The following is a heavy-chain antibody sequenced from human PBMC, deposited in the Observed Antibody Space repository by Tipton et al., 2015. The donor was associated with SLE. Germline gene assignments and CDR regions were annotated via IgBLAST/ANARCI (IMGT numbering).Heavy chain of an antibody. Sequence: TLSLTCAVYGGSFSGYYWSWIRQPPGKGLEWIGEINHSGSTNYNPSLKSRVTISVDTSKNQFSLKLSSVTAADTAVYYCARAAYSSSWYWGDYYYYGMDVWGQGTTVTVSS. CDR2: INHSGST. D-gene: IGHD6-13*01. J-gene: IGHJ6*02. CDR1: GGSFSGYY. V-gene: IGHV4-34*01. CDR3: ARAAYSSSWYWGDYYYYGMDV.